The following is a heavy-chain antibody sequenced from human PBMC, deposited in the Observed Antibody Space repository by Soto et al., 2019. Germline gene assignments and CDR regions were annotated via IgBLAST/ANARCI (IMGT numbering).Heavy chain of an antibody. CDR3: ARLSDGSGSYALPYYYYYMDV. J-gene: IGHJ6*03. CDR1: GGSISSYY. Sequence: SETLSLTCTVSGGSISSYYWSWIRQPPGKGLEWIGYIYYSGSTNYNPSLKSRVTISVDTSKNQFSLKLSSVTAADTAVYYCARLSDGSGSYALPYYYYYMDVWSKGTTVTVSS. D-gene: IGHD3-10*01. CDR2: IYYSGST. V-gene: IGHV4-59*08.